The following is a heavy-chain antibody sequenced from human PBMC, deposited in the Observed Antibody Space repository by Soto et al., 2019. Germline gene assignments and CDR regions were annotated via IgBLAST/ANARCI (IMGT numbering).Heavy chain of an antibody. CDR1: GGSISSYY. CDR3: ARELAVARGAFDI. V-gene: IGHV4-59*12. CDR2: IYYSGST. D-gene: IGHD6-19*01. Sequence: PSETLSLTCTVPGGSISSYYWSWIRQPPGKGLEWIGYIYYSGSTNYNPSLKSRVTISVDTSKNQFSLKLSSVIAADTAVYYCARELAVARGAFDIWGQGTMVTVSS. J-gene: IGHJ3*02.